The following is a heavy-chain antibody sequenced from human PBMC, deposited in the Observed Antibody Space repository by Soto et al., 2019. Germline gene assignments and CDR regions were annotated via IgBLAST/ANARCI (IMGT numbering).Heavy chain of an antibody. Sequence: QVHLVESGGGVVQPGKSLRLSCAASGFAFGSYGMHWVRQTPGKGLEWVALIWFDGSSTHYGDSVKGRFTISRDNSKNTLYLRMDSLRAEDTAVYFCVSLSAPTEYWGQGTVVTVSS. D-gene: IGHD2-15*01. CDR3: VSLSAPTEY. J-gene: IGHJ4*02. CDR2: IWFDGSST. CDR1: GFAFGSYG. V-gene: IGHV3-33*01.